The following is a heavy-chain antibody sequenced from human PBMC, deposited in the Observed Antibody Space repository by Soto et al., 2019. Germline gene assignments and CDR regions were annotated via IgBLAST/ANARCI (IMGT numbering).Heavy chain of an antibody. CDR1: GYTFTSYY. Sequence: ASVKVSCKASGYTFTSYYMHWVGQAPGQGLEWMGIINPSGGSTSYAQKFQGRVTMTRDTSTSTVYMELSSLRSEDTAVYYCARGGIAAAGPYYYYGMDVWGQGTTVTVSS. D-gene: IGHD6-13*01. CDR2: INPSGGST. J-gene: IGHJ6*02. CDR3: ARGGIAAAGPYYYYGMDV. V-gene: IGHV1-46*01.